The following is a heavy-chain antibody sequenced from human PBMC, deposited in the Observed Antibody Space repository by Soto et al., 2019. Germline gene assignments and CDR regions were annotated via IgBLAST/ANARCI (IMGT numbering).Heavy chain of an antibody. Sequence: GGSLRLSCAASGFTFSDYYMSWIRQAPGKGLEWVSYISSSSSYTNYADSVKGRFTISRDNAKNSLYLQMNSLRAEDTAVYYCARRHLPGSSSWPLNWFDPWGQGTLVTVSS. CDR1: GFTFSDYY. J-gene: IGHJ5*02. CDR3: ARRHLPGSSSWPLNWFDP. D-gene: IGHD6-13*01. V-gene: IGHV3-11*06. CDR2: ISSSSSYT.